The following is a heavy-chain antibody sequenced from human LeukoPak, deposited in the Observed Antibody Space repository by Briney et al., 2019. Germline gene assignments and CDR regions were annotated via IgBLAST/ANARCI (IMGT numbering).Heavy chain of an antibody. CDR2: IKQDGSEK. D-gene: IGHD4-23*01. Sequence: GGSLGLSCAASGFTFSSYWMSWVRQAPGKGLEWVANIKQDGSEKYYVDSVKGRFTISRDNAKNSLYLQMNSLRAEDTAVYYCARDRAYGGTTPDYWGQGTLVTVSS. V-gene: IGHV3-7*01. CDR1: GFTFSSYW. J-gene: IGHJ4*02. CDR3: ARDRAYGGTTPDY.